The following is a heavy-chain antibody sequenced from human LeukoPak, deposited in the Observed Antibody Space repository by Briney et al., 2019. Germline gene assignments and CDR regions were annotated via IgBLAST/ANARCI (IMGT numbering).Heavy chain of an antibody. CDR1: GGSISSGGYS. J-gene: IGHJ6*03. CDR2: IYYSGST. D-gene: IGHD3-10*01. Sequence: NPSQTLSLTCAVSGGSISSGGYSWSWIRQPPGKGLEWIGYIYYSGSTYYNPSLKSRVTMSVDTSKNQFSLKLSSVTAADTAVYYCARGGLRGGNFHYYYYYMDVWGKGTTVTVSS. CDR3: ARGGLRGGNFHYYYYYMDV. V-gene: IGHV4-30-4*07.